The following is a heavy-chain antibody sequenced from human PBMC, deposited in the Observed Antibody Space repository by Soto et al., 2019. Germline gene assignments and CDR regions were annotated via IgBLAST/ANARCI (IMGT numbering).Heavy chain of an antibody. J-gene: IGHJ5*02. CDR2: IIPILGIA. Sequence: QVQLVQSGAEVKKPGSSVKVSCKASGGTFSSYTISWVRQAPGQGLEWIGRIIPILGIANYAQKFQGRVTITADKSTSTAYMELSSLRSEDTAVYYCARQESMVGHYYDGRRRCWFDPWGQGTLVTVSS. CDR3: ARQESMVGHYYDGRRRCWFDP. V-gene: IGHV1-69*02. CDR1: GGTFSSYT. D-gene: IGHD3-22*01.